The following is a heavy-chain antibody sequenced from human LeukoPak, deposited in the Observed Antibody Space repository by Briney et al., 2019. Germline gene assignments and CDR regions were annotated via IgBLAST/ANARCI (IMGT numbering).Heavy chain of an antibody. D-gene: IGHD1-26*01. J-gene: IGHJ4*02. CDR2: IRSKAYGGTT. V-gene: IGHV3-49*04. Sequence: PGGSLRLSCAASGFTFSSYAMSWVRQAPGKGLEWVGFIRSKAYGGTTEYAASVKGRFTISRDDSKSIAYLQMNSLKTEDTAVYYCTRDDQWELRGPDPGFDYWGQGTLVTVSS. CDR3: TRDDQWELRGPDPGFDY. CDR1: GFTFSSYA.